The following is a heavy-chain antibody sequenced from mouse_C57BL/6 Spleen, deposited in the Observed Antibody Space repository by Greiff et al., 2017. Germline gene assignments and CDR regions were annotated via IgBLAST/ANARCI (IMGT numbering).Heavy chain of an antibody. Sequence: QVQLQQSGAELVRPGASVTLSCKASGYTFTDYEMHWVKQTPVHGLEWIGAIDPETGGTAYNQKFKGKAILTADKSSSTAYMELRSLTSEDSAVYYCTRWSMMVTSHFDYWGQGTTRTVSS. CDR1: GYTFTDYE. CDR2: IDPETGGT. J-gene: IGHJ2*01. D-gene: IGHD2-3*01. V-gene: IGHV1-15*01. CDR3: TRWSMMVTSHFDY.